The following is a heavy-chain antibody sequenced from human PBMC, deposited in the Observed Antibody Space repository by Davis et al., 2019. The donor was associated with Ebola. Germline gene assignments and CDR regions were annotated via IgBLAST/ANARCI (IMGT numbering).Heavy chain of an antibody. D-gene: IGHD4-17*01. V-gene: IGHV3-48*04. CDR1: GFTFSSYS. Sequence: GESLKISCAASGFTFSSYSMNWVRQAPGKGLEWVSYISSSSSTIYYADSVKGRFTISRDNAKNSLYLQMNSLRAEDTAVYYCASSIIYGDFDYWGQGTLVTVSS. CDR2: ISSSSSTI. CDR3: ASSIIYGDFDY. J-gene: IGHJ4*02.